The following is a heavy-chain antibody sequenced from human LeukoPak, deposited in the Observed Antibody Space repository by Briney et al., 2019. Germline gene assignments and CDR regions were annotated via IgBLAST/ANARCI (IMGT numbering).Heavy chain of an antibody. J-gene: IGHJ4*02. D-gene: IGHD4-11*01. CDR2: ISAYNGNT. CDR3: ASSNAGYFDY. CDR1: RGTFSSYA. Sequence: ASVKVSCKASRGTFSSYAISWVRQAPGQGLEWMGWISAYNGNTNYAQKLQGRVTMTTDTSTSTAYMELRSLRSDDTAVYYCASSNAGYFDYWGQGTLVTVSS. V-gene: IGHV1-18*01.